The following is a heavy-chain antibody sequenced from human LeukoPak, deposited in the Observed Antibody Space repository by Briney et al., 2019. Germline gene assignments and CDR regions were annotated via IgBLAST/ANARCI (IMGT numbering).Heavy chain of an antibody. D-gene: IGHD4-23*01. CDR3: ANLLRWEPY. V-gene: IGHV3-23*01. CDR1: GFTFSSHG. CDR2: ISPSGGIT. J-gene: IGHJ4*02. Sequence: GGSLRLSCAASGFTFSSHGMNWVRQAPGKGLEWVSGISPSGGITYYTDSVKGRFTISRDNSKNTVSLQMNSLRAEDTAVYYCANLLRWEPYWGQGTLVTVSS.